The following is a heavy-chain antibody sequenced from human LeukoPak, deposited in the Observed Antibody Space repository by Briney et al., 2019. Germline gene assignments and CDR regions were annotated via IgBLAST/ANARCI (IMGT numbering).Heavy chain of an antibody. CDR3: ATTTVTTKFDY. V-gene: IGHV1-8*01. CDR2: MNPRSGNT. Sequence: ASVKVSCKAFRYTLTSYDINWVRQATGHGLEWMGWMNPRSGNTGYAQKFQGRVTMTRNTSISTAYMELSSLRSEDTAVYYCATTTVTTKFDYWGQGTLVTVSS. CDR1: RYTLTSYD. D-gene: IGHD4-17*01. J-gene: IGHJ4*02.